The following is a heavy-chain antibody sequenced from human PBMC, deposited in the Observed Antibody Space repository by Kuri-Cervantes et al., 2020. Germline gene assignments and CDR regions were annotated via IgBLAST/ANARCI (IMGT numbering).Heavy chain of an antibody. CDR3: ATDRNRNRYYYYYMDV. D-gene: IGHD1-14*01. V-gene: IGHV1-8*02. J-gene: IGHJ6*03. Sequence: ASVKVSCKASGYTFTSYGISWVRQAPGQGLEWMGWMNPNSGNTGYAQKFQGRVTMTEDTSTDTAYMELSSLRSEDTAVYYCATDRNRNRYYYYYMDVWGKGTTVTVSS. CDR2: MNPNSGNT. CDR1: GYTFTSYG.